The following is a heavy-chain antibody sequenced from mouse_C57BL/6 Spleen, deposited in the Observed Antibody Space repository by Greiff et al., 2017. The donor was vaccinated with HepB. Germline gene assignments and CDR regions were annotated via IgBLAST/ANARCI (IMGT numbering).Heavy chain of an antibody. CDR2: IEPEDGET. D-gene: IGHD1-1*01. J-gene: IGHJ2*01. V-gene: IGHV14-2*01. Sequence: VQLQQSGAELVKPGASVKLSCTASGFNIKDYYMHWVKQRTEQGLEWDGRIEPEDGETKYAPKFQGKATITSYTTSNTAYLQLSSLTSEDTAVYYCARYGWQGYYFDYWGQGTTLTVSS. CDR1: GFNIKDYY. CDR3: ARYGWQGYYFDY.